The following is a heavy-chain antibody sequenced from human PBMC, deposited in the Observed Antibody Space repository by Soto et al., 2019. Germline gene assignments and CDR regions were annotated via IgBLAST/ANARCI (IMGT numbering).Heavy chain of an antibody. D-gene: IGHD3-10*01. V-gene: IGHV3-21*01. CDR3: ARDYLWFGDRMGGAFDI. J-gene: IGHJ3*02. CDR1: GFTFSSYS. Sequence: GGSLRLSCAASGFTFSSYSMNWVRQAPGKGLEWVSSISSSSSYIYYADSVKGRFTISRDNAKNSLYLQMNSLRAEDTAVYYCARDYLWFGDRMGGAFDIWGQGTMVTVSS. CDR2: ISSSSSYI.